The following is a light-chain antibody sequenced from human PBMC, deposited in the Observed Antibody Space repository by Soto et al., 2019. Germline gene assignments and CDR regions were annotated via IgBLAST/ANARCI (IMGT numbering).Light chain of an antibody. V-gene: IGLV1-40*01. J-gene: IGLJ2*01. CDR2: GNN. CDR1: SSNIGAGYD. Sequence: QSVLTQPPSVSGAPGQRVTIPCTGSSSNIGAGYDVHWYQQLPGTAPKLLIYGNNNRPSGVPDRFSGSKSGTSASLAITGLQADDEADYYCQSYDSSLSGLFGGGTKLTVL. CDR3: QSYDSSLSGL.